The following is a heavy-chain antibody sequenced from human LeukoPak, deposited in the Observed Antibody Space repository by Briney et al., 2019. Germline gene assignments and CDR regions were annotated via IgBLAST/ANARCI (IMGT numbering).Heavy chain of an antibody. CDR1: GYTFTGYY. D-gene: IGHD6-6*01. J-gene: IGHJ1*01. CDR3: ATASIAARPRYFQH. CDR2: INPNSGGT. V-gene: IGHV1-2*02. Sequence: GASVMVSCKASGYTFTGYYMHWVRQAPGQGLEWMGWINPNSGGTNYAQKFQGRVTMTRDTSISTAYMELSRLRSDDTAVYYCATASIAARPRYFQHWGQGTLVTVSS.